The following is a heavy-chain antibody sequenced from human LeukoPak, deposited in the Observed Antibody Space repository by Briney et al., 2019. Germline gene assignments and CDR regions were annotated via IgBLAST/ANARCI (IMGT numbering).Heavy chain of an antibody. Sequence: PSETLSLTCTVSGGSISSYYWSWIRQPPGKGLEWIGYIYYSGSTNHNPSLKSRVTISVDTSKNQFSLKLSSVTAADTAVYYCASSSWFLGWSDPWGQGTLVTVSS. CDR2: IYYSGST. CDR1: GGSISSYY. CDR3: ASSSWFLGWSDP. D-gene: IGHD6-13*01. V-gene: IGHV4-59*01. J-gene: IGHJ5*02.